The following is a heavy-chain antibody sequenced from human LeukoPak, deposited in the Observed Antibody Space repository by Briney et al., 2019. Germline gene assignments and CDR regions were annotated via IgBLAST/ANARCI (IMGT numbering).Heavy chain of an antibody. V-gene: IGHV5-51*01. J-gene: IGHJ4*02. Sequence: GEPLQISCKGSGYSFTSYWIGWVRPMPGKGLEWMGIIYPGDSDTRYSPSFQGQVTISADKSISTAYLQWSSLKASDTAMYYCARRGGDSSGYYSPLDYWGQGTLVTVSS. D-gene: IGHD3-22*01. CDR3: ARRGGDSSGYYSPLDY. CDR1: GYSFTSYW. CDR2: IYPGDSDT.